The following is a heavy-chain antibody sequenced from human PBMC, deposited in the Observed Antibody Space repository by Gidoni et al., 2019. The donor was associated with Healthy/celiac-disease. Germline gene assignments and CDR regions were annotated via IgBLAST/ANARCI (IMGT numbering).Heavy chain of an antibody. CDR2: SSSSSSYI. D-gene: IGHD6-13*01. CDR1: GFTFSRYS. Sequence: EGQLVESGGGLVKPGGSLRLSGAASGFTFSRYSMNWVRQAPGKGLEWVSSSSSSSSYIYYADSVKGRFTISRDNAKNSLYLQMNSLRAEDTAVYYCARGIAAAAFDYWGQGTLVTVSS. CDR3: ARGIAAAAFDY. V-gene: IGHV3-21*01. J-gene: IGHJ4*02.